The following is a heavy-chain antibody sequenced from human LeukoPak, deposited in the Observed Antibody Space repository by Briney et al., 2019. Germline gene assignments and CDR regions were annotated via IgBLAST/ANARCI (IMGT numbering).Heavy chain of an antibody. D-gene: IGHD3-3*01. CDR1: GFTFSSYA. Sequence: GGSLRLSCAASGFTFSSYAMHWVRQAPGKGLEWVAVISYDGSNKYYADSVKGRFTISRDNSKNTLYLQMNSLRAEDTAVYYCATDRGWRTSGYYPYYFEYWGQGTLVTYSS. V-gene: IGHV3-30-3*01. J-gene: IGHJ4*02. CDR2: ISYDGSNK. CDR3: ATDRGWRTSGYYPYYFEY.